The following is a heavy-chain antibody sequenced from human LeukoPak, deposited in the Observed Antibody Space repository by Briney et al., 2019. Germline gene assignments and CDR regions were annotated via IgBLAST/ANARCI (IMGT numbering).Heavy chain of an antibody. D-gene: IGHD6-19*01. Sequence: SETLSLTCAVYGGSFSGYYWSWIRQPPGKGLEWIGEINHSGSTNYNPSLKSRVTISVDTSKNRFSLKLSSVTAADTAVYYCATSSGIAVSYFDYWGQGTLVTVSS. V-gene: IGHV4-34*01. CDR3: ATSSGIAVSYFDY. J-gene: IGHJ4*02. CDR1: GGSFSGYY. CDR2: INHSGST.